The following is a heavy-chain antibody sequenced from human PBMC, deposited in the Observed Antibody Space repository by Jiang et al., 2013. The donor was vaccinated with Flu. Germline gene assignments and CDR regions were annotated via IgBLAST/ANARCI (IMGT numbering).Heavy chain of an antibody. CDR3: ARIRSYYDSSGYYFDY. Sequence: IYWDDDKRYSPSLKSRLTITKDTSKNQVVLTMTNMDPVDTATYCCARIRSYYDSSGYYFDYWGQGTLVTVSS. V-gene: IGHV2-5*02. D-gene: IGHD3-22*01. J-gene: IGHJ4*02. CDR2: IYWDDDK.